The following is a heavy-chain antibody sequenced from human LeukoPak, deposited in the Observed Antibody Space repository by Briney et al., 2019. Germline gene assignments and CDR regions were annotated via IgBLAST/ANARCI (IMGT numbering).Heavy chain of an antibody. CDR2: ITASSTAI. CDR3: AKGPRIQLWAYYYYYYMDV. CDR1: GFTFNTYT. D-gene: IGHD5-18*01. Sequence: PGGSLRLSCAASGFTFNTYTMNWVRQAPGKGLEWVSSITASSTAIYSADSVKGRFTISRDNSKNTLYLQMNSLRAEDTAVYYCAKGPRIQLWAYYYYYYMDVWGKGTTVTISS. V-gene: IGHV3-21*01. J-gene: IGHJ6*03.